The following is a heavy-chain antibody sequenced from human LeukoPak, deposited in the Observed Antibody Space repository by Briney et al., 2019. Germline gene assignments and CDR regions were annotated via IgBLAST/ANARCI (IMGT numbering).Heavy chain of an antibody. V-gene: IGHV4-34*01. D-gene: IGHD3-10*01. CDR2: INHSGST. CDR3: ARDRTGYFFDD. Sequence: PSETLSLTCAVYGGSFSGYYWSWIRQPPGKGLEWIGEINHSGSTNYNPSLKSRVTISVDTSKNQFSLKLSSVTAADTAVYFCARDRTGYFFDDWGQGTLVTVSS. CDR1: GGSFSGYY. J-gene: IGHJ4*02.